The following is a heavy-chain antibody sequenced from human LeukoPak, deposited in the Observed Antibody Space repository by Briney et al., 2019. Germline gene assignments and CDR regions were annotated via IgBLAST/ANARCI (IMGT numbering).Heavy chain of an antibody. CDR3: ARDSNSGHCSSTSCYAGTYNWFDP. CDR1: GFTFSDYY. J-gene: IGHJ5*02. D-gene: IGHD2-2*01. V-gene: IGHV3-11*05. Sequence: GGSLRLSRAASGFTFSDYYMSWLRQAPGKGLEWVSYISSSSSYTNYADSVKGRFTISRDNAKNSLYLQMNILRAEDTAVYYCARDSNSGHCSSTSCYAGTYNWFDPWGQGTLVTVSS. CDR2: ISSSSSYT.